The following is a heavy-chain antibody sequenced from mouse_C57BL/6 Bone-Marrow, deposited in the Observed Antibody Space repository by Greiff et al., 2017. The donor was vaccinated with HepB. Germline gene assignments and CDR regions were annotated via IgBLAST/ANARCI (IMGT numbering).Heavy chain of an antibody. J-gene: IGHJ2*01. CDR1: GFTFSDYY. Sequence: EVQVVESGGGLVQPGGSLKLSCAASGFTFSDYYMYWVRQTPEKRLEWVAYISNGGGSTYYPDTVKGRFTISRDNAKNTLYLQMSRLNSEDTAMYYCAPGSSYYFDYWGQGTTLTVSS. V-gene: IGHV5-12*01. CDR2: ISNGGGST. CDR3: APGSSYYFDY. D-gene: IGHD1-1*01.